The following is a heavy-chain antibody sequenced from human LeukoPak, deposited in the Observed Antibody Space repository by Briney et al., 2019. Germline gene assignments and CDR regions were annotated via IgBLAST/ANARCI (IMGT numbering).Heavy chain of an antibody. J-gene: IGHJ4*02. D-gene: IGHD4-17*01. CDR2: IRKKAYGETT. CDR1: GFIFGDDG. Sequence: GGSLRLSCTTFGFIFGDDGWSWFRQAPGKGLEWICFIRKKAYGETTEYAASVRGRFTISRDDANGIAYLQMNRLKTEDTALYYCVRGLHDYGDSNYYFDQWGQGTLVTVSS. CDR3: VRGLHDYGDSNYYFDQ. V-gene: IGHV3-49*03.